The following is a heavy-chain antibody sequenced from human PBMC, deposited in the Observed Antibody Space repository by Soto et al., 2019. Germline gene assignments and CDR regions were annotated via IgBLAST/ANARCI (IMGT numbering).Heavy chain of an antibody. CDR1: GFIFSNYN. D-gene: IGHD3-10*01. V-gene: IGHV3-48*02. J-gene: IGHJ4*02. Sequence: EVQLVESGGGLVQPGGSLRLSCAASGFIFSNYNMVWVRQAPGKGLECISYISTSSTRILYADSVRGRFTVSRDNAEYSLYLQMNSLINEDMAVYYCGRVKGGVSGVDYWGQGSLVNVSS. CDR2: ISTSSTRI. CDR3: GRVKGGVSGVDY.